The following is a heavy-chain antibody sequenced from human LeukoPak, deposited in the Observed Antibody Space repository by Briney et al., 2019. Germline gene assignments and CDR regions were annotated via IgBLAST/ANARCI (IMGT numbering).Heavy chain of an antibody. CDR2: IRYDGSNK. CDR3: ANLYGSSFYMDV. CDR1: GFSFSSYG. Sequence: GGSLRLSCAASGFSFSSYGMHWVRQAPGKGLEWVAFIRYDGSNKYYADSVKGRFTISRDNSKNTLYLQMNSLRSEDTAVYYCANLYGSSFYMDVWGKGTTVTISS. V-gene: IGHV3-30*02. D-gene: IGHD3-10*01. J-gene: IGHJ6*03.